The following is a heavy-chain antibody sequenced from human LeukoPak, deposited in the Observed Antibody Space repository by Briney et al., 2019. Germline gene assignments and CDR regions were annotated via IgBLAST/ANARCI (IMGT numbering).Heavy chain of an antibody. CDR2: ISGSGGST. CDR3: ASRYCSSTSCYSRVY. Sequence: PGGSLRLSCAASGFTFSSYAMSWVRQAPGKGLEWVSAISGSGGSTYYADSVKGRLTISRDNSKNTLYLQMNSLRAEDTAVYYCASRYCSSTSCYSRVYWGQGTLVTVSS. CDR1: GFTFSSYA. J-gene: IGHJ4*02. V-gene: IGHV3-23*01. D-gene: IGHD2-2*02.